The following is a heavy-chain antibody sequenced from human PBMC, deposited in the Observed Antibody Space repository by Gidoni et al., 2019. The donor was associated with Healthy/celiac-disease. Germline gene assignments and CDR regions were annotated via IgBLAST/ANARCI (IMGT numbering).Heavy chain of an antibody. Sequence: EVQLVESGGGLVKTGGSLRLSCAASGFTFMTAWMTWVRQAPGKGLECVGRIKSKTDGGTTDYAAPVKGRVTISRDDSKNTLYLQMNSLKTEDTAVYYCTTERRITMVRGVITDAFDIWGQGTMVTVSS. D-gene: IGHD3-10*01. CDR2: IKSKTDGGTT. CDR1: GFTFMTAW. CDR3: TTERRITMVRGVITDAFDI. V-gene: IGHV3-15*01. J-gene: IGHJ3*02.